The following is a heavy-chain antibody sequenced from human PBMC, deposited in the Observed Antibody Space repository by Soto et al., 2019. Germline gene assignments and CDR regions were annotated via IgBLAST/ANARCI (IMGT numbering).Heavy chain of an antibody. CDR2: IYYSGST. CDR1: GGSISSSSYY. J-gene: IGHJ4*02. Sequence: QLQLQESGPGLVKPSETLSLTCTVSGGSISSSSYYWGWIRQPPGQGLEWIGSIYYSGSTYYNPSLKSRVTISVDTSKNQFSLKLSSVTAADTAVYYCARHTPAISISDHWGQGTLVTVSS. V-gene: IGHV4-39*01. D-gene: IGHD2-15*01. CDR3: ARHTPAISISDH.